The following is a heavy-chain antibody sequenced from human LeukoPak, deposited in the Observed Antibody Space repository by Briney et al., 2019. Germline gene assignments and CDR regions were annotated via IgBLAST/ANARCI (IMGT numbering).Heavy chain of an antibody. D-gene: IGHD6-13*01. Sequence: PSETLSLTCTVSGGSISIYYWSWIRQPAGKGLEWIGRIYTSGSTNYNPSLKSRVTMSVDTSKNQFSLRLSYVTAADTAIYYCARDLAVAAAGIFDCWGQGTLVTVSS. V-gene: IGHV4-4*07. CDR1: GGSISIYY. CDR3: ARDLAVAAAGIFDC. CDR2: IYTSGST. J-gene: IGHJ4*02.